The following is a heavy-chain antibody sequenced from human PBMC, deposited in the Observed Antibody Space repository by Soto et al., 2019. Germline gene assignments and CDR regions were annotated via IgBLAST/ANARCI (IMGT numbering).Heavy chain of an antibody. CDR3: VRDVLDYYDTERLDFDN. V-gene: IGHV3-21*01. Sequence: EVQLVESGGGPVRPGGSLKLSCAASGFNFITYSLSWVRQAPGKGLEWVASISSSAVYIDYADSVKGRFTISRDNANNSLYLQMNSLRAEDTATYYCVRDVLDYYDTERLDFDNWGQGTLVTVSS. CDR2: ISSSAVYI. CDR1: GFNFITYS. D-gene: IGHD3-22*01. J-gene: IGHJ4*02.